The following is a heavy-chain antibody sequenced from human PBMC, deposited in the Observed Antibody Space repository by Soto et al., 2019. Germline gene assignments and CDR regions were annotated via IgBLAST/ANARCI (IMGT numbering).Heavy chain of an antibody. CDR3: ASNSDGYTFYDY. CDR1: GGSISSGDYY. D-gene: IGHD5-18*01. Sequence: QVQLQESGPGLVKPSQTLSLTCTVSGGSISSGDYYWSWIRPPPGKGLEWIGDLYYSGSTYYNPSLKSRVTISVDTSKNQFSLKLSSVTAADTAVYYCASNSDGYTFYDYWGQGTLVTVSS. V-gene: IGHV4-30-4*01. J-gene: IGHJ4*02. CDR2: LYYSGST.